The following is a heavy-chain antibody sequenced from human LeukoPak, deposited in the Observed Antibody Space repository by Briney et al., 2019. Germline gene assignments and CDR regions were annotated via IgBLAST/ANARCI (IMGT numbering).Heavy chain of an antibody. CDR1: GYSFTSYW. CDR2: IYPGDSDT. CDR3: ASHPHSGFWAEDVFDI. V-gene: IGHV5-51*01. Sequence: GESLKISCKGSGYSFTSYWIGWVRQMPGKGLEWMGIIYPGDSDTKYSPSFQGQVTISADKSISTAYLQWSSLKASDTAMYYCASHPHSGFWAEDVFDIWGQGTMVTVSS. J-gene: IGHJ3*02. D-gene: IGHD3-22*01.